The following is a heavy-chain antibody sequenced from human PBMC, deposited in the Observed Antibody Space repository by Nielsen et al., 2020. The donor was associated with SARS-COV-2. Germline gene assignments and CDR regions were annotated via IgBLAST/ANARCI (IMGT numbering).Heavy chain of an antibody. CDR3: ARAHSHIRYDYVWGSYRPVS. CDR2: INHSGST. D-gene: IGHD3-16*02. J-gene: IGHJ5*02. Sequence: GSLRLSCAVYGGSFSGYYWSWIRQPPGKGLEWIGEINHSGSTNYNPSLKSRVTISVDTSKNQFSLKLSSVTAADTAVYYCARAHSHIRYDYVWGSYRPVSWGQGTLVTVSS. V-gene: IGHV4-34*01. CDR1: GGSFSGYY.